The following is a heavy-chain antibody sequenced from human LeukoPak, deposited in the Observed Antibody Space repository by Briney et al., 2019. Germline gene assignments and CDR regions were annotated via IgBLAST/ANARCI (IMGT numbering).Heavy chain of an antibody. CDR1: GGSISSYY. CDR3: GRGEVAGPRPHFDY. CDR2: IYYSGST. J-gene: IGHJ4*02. Sequence: KSSETLSLTCTVSGGSISSYYWSWIRQPPGKGLEWIGYIYYSGSTNYNPSLKSRVTISVDTSKNQFSLKLSSVTAADTAVYYCGRGEVAGPRPHFDYWGQGTLVTVSS. D-gene: IGHD6-19*01. V-gene: IGHV4-59*08.